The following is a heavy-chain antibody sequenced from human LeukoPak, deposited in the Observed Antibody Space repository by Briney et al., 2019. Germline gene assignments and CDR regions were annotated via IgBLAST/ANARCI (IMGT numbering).Heavy chain of an antibody. CDR1: GFTVSNNC. CDR2: IYSGGST. V-gene: IGHV3-53*01. D-gene: IGHD2-15*01. J-gene: IGHJ6*03. Sequence: PGGSLRLSCAASGFTVSNNCMNWVRQAPGKGLEWVSVIYSGGSTYYADSVKGRFTISRDNSKNTLYLQMNSLRAEDTAVYYCARVRGYSLVMDVWGKGTTVTISS. CDR3: ARVRGYSLVMDV.